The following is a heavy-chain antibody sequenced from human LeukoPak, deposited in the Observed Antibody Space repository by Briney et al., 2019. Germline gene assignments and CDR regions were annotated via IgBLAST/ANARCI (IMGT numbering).Heavy chain of an antibody. CDR1: RFTFSNYW. CDR3: ARGSTYYDSSGQVPFDY. Sequence: GGSLRLSCAASRFTFSNYWMSWVRQAPGKGLEWVANIKEDGSEKYYVDSVQGRFTISRDNAKNSLYLQMNSLRAEDTAVYYCARGSTYYDSSGQVPFDYWGQGTLVTVSS. D-gene: IGHD3-22*01. CDR2: IKEDGSEK. J-gene: IGHJ4*02. V-gene: IGHV3-7*01.